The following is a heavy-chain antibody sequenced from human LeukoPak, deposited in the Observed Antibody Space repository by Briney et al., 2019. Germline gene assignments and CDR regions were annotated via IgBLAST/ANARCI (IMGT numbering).Heavy chain of an antibody. Sequence: GGSLRLSCAASGFTFSSYAMSWVRQAPGKGPEWVSVISSSAGSTYYADSVKGRFTISRDNSKNTLYLQMNSLRAEDTAVYYCAKGSGRGYSYGLEYWGQGTLVTVSS. J-gene: IGHJ4*02. CDR3: AKGSGRGYSYGLEY. CDR1: GFTFSSYA. D-gene: IGHD5-18*01. CDR2: ISSSAGST. V-gene: IGHV3-23*01.